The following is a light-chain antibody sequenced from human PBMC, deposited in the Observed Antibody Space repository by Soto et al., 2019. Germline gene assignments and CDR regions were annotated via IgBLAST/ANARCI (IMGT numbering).Light chain of an antibody. CDR2: DAS. CDR3: QQYDNRPVFT. Sequence: DLQMTQSPSSLSASVGDRVTITCQASQDISNYLNWYQQKPGKAPKLLIYDASNLETGVPSRFSGSGSATDFTFTISSLQPEDIATYYCQQYDNRPVFTFGPGTKVDIK. J-gene: IGKJ3*01. V-gene: IGKV1-33*01. CDR1: QDISNY.